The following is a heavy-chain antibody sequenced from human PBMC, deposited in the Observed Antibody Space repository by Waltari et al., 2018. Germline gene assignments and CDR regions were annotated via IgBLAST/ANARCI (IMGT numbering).Heavy chain of an antibody. CDR1: HYTFLNYV. V-gene: IGHV1-18*04. CDR3: ARESSGWFGMDV. J-gene: IGHJ6*02. D-gene: IGHD6-19*01. Sequence: QVHLVQSGGEVKKPGASVTVSCKDVHYTFLNYVISWVRQAPGQGLEWMGWISPYNGNTNQAQNFQGRLTMTTDTSTNTAYMELRTLISDDTAVYYCARESSGWFGMDVWGQGTTVTVSS. CDR2: ISPYNGNT.